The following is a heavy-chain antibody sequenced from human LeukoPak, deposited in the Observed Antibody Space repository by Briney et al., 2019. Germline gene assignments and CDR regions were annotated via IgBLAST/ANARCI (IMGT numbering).Heavy chain of an antibody. D-gene: IGHD6-6*01. Sequence: SETLSLTCTVSGASIRSGDYYWSWIRQPPGKGLEWIGYIYDSGSTYYNPSLKSRITISVDTSENRFSLKLSSVTAADTAVYYCARDPTGEQLVPYWGQGILVTVSS. CDR3: ARDPTGEQLVPY. CDR2: IYDSGST. V-gene: IGHV4-30-4*01. J-gene: IGHJ4*02. CDR1: GASIRSGDYY.